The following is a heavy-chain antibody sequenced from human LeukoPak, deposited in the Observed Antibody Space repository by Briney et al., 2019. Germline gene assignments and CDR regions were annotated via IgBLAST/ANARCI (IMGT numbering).Heavy chain of an antibody. V-gene: IGHV3-30*02. D-gene: IGHD2/OR15-2a*01. J-gene: IGHJ4*02. CDR1: GFTFSSYG. CDR3: AKTDSTCARISYFDY. Sequence: RPGGSLRLSCAASGFTFSSYGMHWVRQAPGKGLEWVAFIRYDGSNKYYADSVKGRFTISRDNSKNTLYLQMNSLRAEDTAVYYCAKTDSTCARISYFDYWGQGTLVTVSS. CDR2: IRYDGSNK.